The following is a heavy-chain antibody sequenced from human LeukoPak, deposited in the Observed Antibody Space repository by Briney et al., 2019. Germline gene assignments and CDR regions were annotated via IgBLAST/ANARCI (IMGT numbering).Heavy chain of an antibody. V-gene: IGHV1-69*01. CDR3: ARLSSTSCCYFDY. CDR2: IIPIFGTA. J-gene: IGHJ4*02. Sequence: GSSVKVSCKASGGTFSSYAISWVRRAPGQGLEWMGGIIPIFGTANYAQKFQGRVTITADESTGTAYMELSSLRSEDTAVYYCARLSSTSCCYFDYWGQGTLVTVSS. D-gene: IGHD2-2*01. CDR1: GGTFSSYA.